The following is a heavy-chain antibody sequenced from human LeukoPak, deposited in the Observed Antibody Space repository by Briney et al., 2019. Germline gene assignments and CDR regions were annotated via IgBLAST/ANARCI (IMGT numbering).Heavy chain of an antibody. Sequence: GGSLRLSCAASGFTFSSYGMHWVRQAPGKGLEWVAVISYDGSNKYYADSVKGRFTISRDNSKNTLYLQMNSLRAEDTAVYYCARERTTVTNGSLNYWGQGTLVTVSS. D-gene: IGHD4-17*01. J-gene: IGHJ4*02. CDR3: ARERTTVTNGSLNY. V-gene: IGHV3-30*03. CDR2: ISYDGSNK. CDR1: GFTFSSYG.